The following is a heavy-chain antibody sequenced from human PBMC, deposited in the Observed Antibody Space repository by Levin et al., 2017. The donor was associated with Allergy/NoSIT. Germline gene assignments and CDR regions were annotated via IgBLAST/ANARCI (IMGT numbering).Heavy chain of an antibody. V-gene: IGHV3-21*01. CDR3: ARVYCSSTSCHVPFDY. J-gene: IGHJ4*02. CDR1: GFTFNNHN. Sequence: PGGSLRLSCTASGFTFNNHNMNWVRQALGKGLEWVSSISAKSSFIYYADSVKGRFTISRDNDKRSLYLQMNSLRAEDSAVYYCARVYCSSTSCHVPFDYWGQGTLVTVSS. CDR2: ISAKSSFI. D-gene: IGHD2-2*01.